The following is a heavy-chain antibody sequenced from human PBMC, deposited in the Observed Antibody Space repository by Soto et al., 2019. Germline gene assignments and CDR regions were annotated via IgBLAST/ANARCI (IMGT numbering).Heavy chain of an antibody. Sequence: EGSLRLSCAASGFTFSNYGMHWVRQAPGKGLEWVAVIWYDGSNKYYADSVKGRFTISRDNSKNTLYLQMNSLRAEDTAVYYCARDDIPGRAVAIYGMDVWGQGTTVTVSS. D-gene: IGHD6-19*01. CDR2: IWYDGSNK. CDR3: ARDDIPGRAVAIYGMDV. V-gene: IGHV3-33*01. CDR1: GFTFSNYG. J-gene: IGHJ6*02.